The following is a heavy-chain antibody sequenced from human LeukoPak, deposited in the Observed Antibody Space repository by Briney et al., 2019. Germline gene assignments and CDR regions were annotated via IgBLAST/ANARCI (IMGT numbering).Heavy chain of an antibody. CDR3: ARDQRPGWGEYFQH. Sequence: GRSLRLSCAASEFTFSSYGMHWVRQAPGKGLEWVAVIWYDGSIKYYADSVKGRFTISRGNSKNTAYLQMNSLRVEDTAVYYCARDQRPGWGEYFQHWGQGTLVTVSS. J-gene: IGHJ1*01. D-gene: IGHD3-16*01. V-gene: IGHV3-33*01. CDR1: EFTFSSYG. CDR2: IWYDGSIK.